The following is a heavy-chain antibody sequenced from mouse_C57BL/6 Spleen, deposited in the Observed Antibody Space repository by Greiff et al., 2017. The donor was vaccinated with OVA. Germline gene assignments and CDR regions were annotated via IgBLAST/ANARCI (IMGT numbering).Heavy chain of an antibody. V-gene: IGHV14-2*01. J-gene: IGHJ1*03. CDR1: GFNIKDYY. Sequence: VHVKQSGAELVKPGASVKLSCTASGFNIKDYYMHWVKQRTEQGLEWIGRIDPEDGETKYAPKFQGKATLTADTSSNTAYLQLSSLTSEDTAVCYCASFGYWYFDVWGTGTTVTVSS. CDR2: IDPEDGET. CDR3: ASFGYWYFDV.